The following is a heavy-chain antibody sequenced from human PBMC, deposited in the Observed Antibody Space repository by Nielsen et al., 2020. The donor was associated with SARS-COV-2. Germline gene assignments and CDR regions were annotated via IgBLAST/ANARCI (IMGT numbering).Heavy chain of an antibody. CDR2: IWYDGSNK. Sequence: GESLKISCAASGFTFSSYGMHWVRQAPGKGLEWMAVIWYDGSNKYYADSVKGRFTISRDNSKNTLYLQMNSLRAEDTAVYYCVKVRITMVRGVSIRAYYFDYWGQGTLVTVSS. CDR1: GFTFSSYG. D-gene: IGHD3-10*01. V-gene: IGHV3-33*06. CDR3: VKVRITMVRGVSIRAYYFDY. J-gene: IGHJ4*02.